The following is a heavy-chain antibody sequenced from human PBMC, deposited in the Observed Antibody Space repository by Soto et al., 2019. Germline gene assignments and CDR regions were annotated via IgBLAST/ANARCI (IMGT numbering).Heavy chain of an antibody. D-gene: IGHD5-12*01. CDR3: AREYGGYEFSVYFDY. J-gene: IGHJ4*02. CDR2: IWYDGSNK. V-gene: IGHV3-33*01. CDR1: GFTFSSYG. Sequence: QVQLVESGGGVVQPGRSLRLSCAASGFTFSSYGMHWVRQAPGKGLEWVAVIWYDGSNKYYADSVKGRFTISRDNSKNTLYLQMNSLRAEDTAVYYCAREYGGYEFSVYFDYWGQGTLVTVSS.